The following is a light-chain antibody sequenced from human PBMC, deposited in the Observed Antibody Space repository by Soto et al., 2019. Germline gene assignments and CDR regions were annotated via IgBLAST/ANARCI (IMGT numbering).Light chain of an antibody. J-gene: IGLJ1*01. CDR3: SSHTSTNTRV. CDR2: EVS. CDR1: SSDVGGYNY. V-gene: IGLV2-14*01. Sequence: QSMLTQPASVSGSPGQSITISCTGTSSDVGGYNYVSWYQQHPGKVPKLMIYEVSNRPSGVSYRFSGSKSGNTASLTISGLQAEDEADYYCSSHTSTNTRVFGTGTKVTVL.